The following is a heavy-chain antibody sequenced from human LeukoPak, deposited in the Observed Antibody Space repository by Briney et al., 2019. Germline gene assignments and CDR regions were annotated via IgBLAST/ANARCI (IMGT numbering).Heavy chain of an antibody. D-gene: IGHD1-7*01. CDR3: AKDGKTRNWNYFQAKPVY. Sequence: GGSLRLSCVASGFTFDDYAIHWVRQAPGKGLEWVSGISGSGGNTYYADSVKGRFTISRDNSKNTLYLQMNSLRAEDTAVYYCAKDGKTRNWNYFQAKPVYWGQGTLVTVSS. CDR1: GFTFDDYA. J-gene: IGHJ4*02. V-gene: IGHV3-23*01. CDR2: ISGSGGNT.